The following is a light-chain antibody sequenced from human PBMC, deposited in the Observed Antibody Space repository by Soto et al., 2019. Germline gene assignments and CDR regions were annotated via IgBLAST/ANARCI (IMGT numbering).Light chain of an antibody. CDR1: SGDVGGYGY. CDR2: EVT. CDR3: TSYTNTSLLRTV. V-gene: IGLV2-14*01. J-gene: IGLJ1*01. Sequence: QSVLTQPASVSGSPGQPITISCTGSSGDVGGYGYVSWYQQHPGKAPKLIIYEVTKRPSGVSNRFSGSKSGNTASLTISGLQSDDEADYYCTSYTNTSLLRTVFGTGTKVTVL.